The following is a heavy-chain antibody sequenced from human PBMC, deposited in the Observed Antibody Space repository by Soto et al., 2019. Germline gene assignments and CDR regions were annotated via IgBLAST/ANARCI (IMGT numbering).Heavy chain of an antibody. J-gene: IGHJ4*02. CDR1: GGIFTNYT. Sequence: QVQLVQSGAEMKRPGSSLKVSCETSGGIFTNYTFHWVRQAPGQGLEWMGWIIPVLDIANYAHKLQGRITITADKSTSTAYLELTSLKFEDTAIYFCAKARTASSPFDYWGQGTLVTVSS. CDR3: AKARTASSPFDY. D-gene: IGHD1-26*01. CDR2: IIPVLDIA. V-gene: IGHV1-69*02.